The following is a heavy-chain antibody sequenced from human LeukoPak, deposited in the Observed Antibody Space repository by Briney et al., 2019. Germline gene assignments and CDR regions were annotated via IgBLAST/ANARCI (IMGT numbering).Heavy chain of an antibody. J-gene: IGHJ6*03. Sequence: SVKVSCKASGGTFSSYAISWVRQAPGQGLEWMGGIIPIFGTANYAQKFQGRVTITADESTSTAYMELSSLRSEDTAVYYCARDRGEDYYCYYMDVWGKGTTVTVSS. CDR1: GGTFSSYA. D-gene: IGHD3-10*01. CDR2: IIPIFGTA. V-gene: IGHV1-69*13. CDR3: ARDRGEDYYCYYMDV.